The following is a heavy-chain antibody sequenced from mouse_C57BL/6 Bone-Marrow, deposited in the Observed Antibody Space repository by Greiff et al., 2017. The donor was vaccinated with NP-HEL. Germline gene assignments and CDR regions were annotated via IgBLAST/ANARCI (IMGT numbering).Heavy chain of an antibody. D-gene: IGHD2-4*01. V-gene: IGHV10-1*01. CDR2: IRSKSNNYAT. CDR1: GFSFNTYA. CDR3: VRNYDYDGWFAY. Sequence: EVQGVESGGGLVQPKGSLKLSCAASGFSFNTYAMNWVRQAPGTGLEWVARIRSKSNNYATYYADSVKDRFTISRDDSESMLYLQMNNLKTEDTAMYYCVRNYDYDGWFAYWGQGTLVTVSA. J-gene: IGHJ3*01.